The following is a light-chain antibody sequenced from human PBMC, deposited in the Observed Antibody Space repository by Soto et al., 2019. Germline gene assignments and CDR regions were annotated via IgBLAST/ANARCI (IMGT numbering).Light chain of an antibody. Sequence: NFMLTQPHSVSESPGKTVTISCTGSSGSIASNYVQWYQQRPGSAPTTVIYEDNQRPSGVPDRFSGSIDSSSNSASLTISGLKTEDEADYSCQSYDTSNTVFGGGTKLTVL. V-gene: IGLV6-57*02. CDR3: QSYDTSNTV. J-gene: IGLJ2*01. CDR1: SGSIASNY. CDR2: EDN.